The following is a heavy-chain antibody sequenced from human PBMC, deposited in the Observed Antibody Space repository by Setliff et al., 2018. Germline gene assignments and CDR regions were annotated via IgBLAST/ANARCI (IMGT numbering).Heavy chain of an antibody. CDR2: LTSSGRDT. CDR1: GFTFSNYA. Sequence: PGGSLRLSCATSGFTFSNYAMGWVRQAPGKGLEWVSVLTSSGRDTYDTDSVKGRFTISRDSSKNTLYLQMNSLRLEDTAVYYCLVAYTSSWYSSGFDPWGQGTLVTVSS. D-gene: IGHD6-13*01. CDR3: LVAYTSSWYSSGFDP. V-gene: IGHV3-23*01. J-gene: IGHJ5*02.